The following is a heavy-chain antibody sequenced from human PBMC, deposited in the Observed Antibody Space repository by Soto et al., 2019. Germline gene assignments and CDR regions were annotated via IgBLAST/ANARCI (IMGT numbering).Heavy chain of an antibody. J-gene: IGHJ6*02. V-gene: IGHV1-24*01. CDR1: GYTLTELS. CDR3: ATDLDIVSTISYYGMDV. Sequence: GASVKVSCKVSGYTLTELSMHLVRQAPGKGLEWMGGFDPEDGETIYAQKFQGRVTMTEDTSTDTAYMELSSLRSEDTAVYYCATDLDIVSTISYYGMDVWGQGNTVTVS. CDR2: FDPEDGET. D-gene: IGHD5-12*01.